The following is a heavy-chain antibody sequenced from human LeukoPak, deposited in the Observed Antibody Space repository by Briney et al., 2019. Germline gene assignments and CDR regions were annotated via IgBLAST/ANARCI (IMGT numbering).Heavy chain of an antibody. V-gene: IGHV4-39*01. CDR1: GYSICSGIYY. Sequence: PSGTLSLTCAVSGYSICSGIYYWGWIRQPPGKGLEWIGSVFYGGSIYYNPSLKSRVTISVGTSKNQFSLQLSFLTAADTAMYCCAAAFDYWGQGTLVTVSS. D-gene: IGHD6-25*01. CDR3: AAAFDY. CDR2: VFYGGSI. J-gene: IGHJ4*02.